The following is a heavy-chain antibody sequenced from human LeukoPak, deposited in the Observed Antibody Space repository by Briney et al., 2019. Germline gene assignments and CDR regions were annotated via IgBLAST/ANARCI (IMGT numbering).Heavy chain of an antibody. V-gene: IGHV4-61*02. CDR2: IYTSGST. CDR1: GGSISSGSYY. D-gene: IGHD3-22*01. J-gene: IGHJ5*02. Sequence: SETLSLTCTVSGGSISSGSYYWSWIRQPAGKGLEWIGRIYTSGSTNYNPSLKSRVTISVDTSKNQFSLKLSSVTAADTAVYYCVRDIYDSSGYSEYNWFDPWGQGTLVTVSS. CDR3: VRDIYDSSGYSEYNWFDP.